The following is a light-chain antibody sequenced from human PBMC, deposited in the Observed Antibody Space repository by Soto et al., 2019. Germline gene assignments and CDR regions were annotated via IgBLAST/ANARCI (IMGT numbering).Light chain of an antibody. CDR3: QQYNKFSPT. CDR1: QSIGSW. J-gene: IGKJ1*01. CDR2: DGA. Sequence: DIQMTHSPSTLSASVGDRVTMPCRASQSIGSWLAWYQHKPGRAPKILIFDGARLESGVPSRFSGSGSGTECNFTISSLQPEDFAAYYCQQYNKFSPTFGQGTKVDIK. V-gene: IGKV1-5*01.